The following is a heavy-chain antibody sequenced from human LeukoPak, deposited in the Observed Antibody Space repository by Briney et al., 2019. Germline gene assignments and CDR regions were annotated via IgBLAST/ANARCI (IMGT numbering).Heavy chain of an antibody. D-gene: IGHD2-2*01. J-gene: IGHJ3*02. Sequence: GESLKISCKGSGYSFTSYWIGWVRQMPGKGLEWMGIIYPGDSDTRYSPSFQGQVTISADESISTAYLQWSSLKASDTAMYYCASYSGGYCSSTSCSIAFDIWGQGTMVTVSS. CDR3: ASYSGGYCSSTSCSIAFDI. CDR2: IYPGDSDT. V-gene: IGHV5-51*01. CDR1: GYSFTSYW.